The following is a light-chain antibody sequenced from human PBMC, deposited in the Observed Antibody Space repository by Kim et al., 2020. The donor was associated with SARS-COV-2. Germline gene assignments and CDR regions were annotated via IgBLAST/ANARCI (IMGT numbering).Light chain of an antibody. CDR3: VQEDNFTWT. J-gene: IGKJ1*01. CDR1: QGNRNG. V-gene: IGKV1-6*01. CDR2: SAS. Sequence: AIQMTQSPSSLSASVGDRVTITCRTSQGNRNGLSWFQQTPGKAPKLLIHSASSLQSGVPSRFSGSGSGTDFTLTISRLQPEDFATYYCVQEDNFTWTFGQGTKVDIK.